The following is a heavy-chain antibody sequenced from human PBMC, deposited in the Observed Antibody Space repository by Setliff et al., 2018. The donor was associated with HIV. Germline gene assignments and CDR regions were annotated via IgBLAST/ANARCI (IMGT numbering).Heavy chain of an antibody. CDR3: ARAWVFDSSSNDAFDI. V-gene: IGHV3-23*01. CDR2: ISGSGDTI. CDR1: GFRFSDYT. Sequence: GGSLRLSCAPSGFRFSDYTMTWVRQAPGKGLECVSGISGSGDTIYYADSVKGRFTISRDNSKNILSWKMNSLRAEDTAVYYCARAWVFDSSSNDAFDIWGQGTMVTVSS. D-gene: IGHD6-6*01. J-gene: IGHJ3*02.